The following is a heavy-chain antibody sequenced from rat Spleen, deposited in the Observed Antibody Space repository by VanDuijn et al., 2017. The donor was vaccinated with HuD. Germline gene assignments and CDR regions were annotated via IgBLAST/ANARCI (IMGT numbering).Heavy chain of an antibody. CDR1: GFAFSDYG. CDR3: TTDFHSDGYYHPYYFDY. V-gene: IGHV5-20*01. Sequence: EVQLVESGGGLVQPGRSMKLSCAASGFAFSDYGMAWVRQAPKKGLEWVAYIRYDGGSTCYRDPVKGRFTISRDNAKSTLFLQMDSLRSEDTATYYCTTDFHSDGYYHPYYFDYWGQGVMVTVSS. J-gene: IGHJ2*01. CDR2: IRYDGGST. D-gene: IGHD1-12*03.